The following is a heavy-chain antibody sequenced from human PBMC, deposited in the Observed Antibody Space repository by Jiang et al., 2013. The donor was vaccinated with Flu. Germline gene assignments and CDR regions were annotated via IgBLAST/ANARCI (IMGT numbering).Heavy chain of an antibody. J-gene: IGHJ3*02. V-gene: IGHV3-30-3*01. CDR3: TRDQGNHDSSGYYDAFDI. D-gene: IGHD3-22*01. Sequence: VQLVESGGGVVRPGRSLKLSCEVSGFTFSSYDMHWVRQTPGKGLQWVAFISYHGSHKSTADSVEGRFSISRDNSKNTLYLQMNSLRAEDTAVYYCTRDQGNHDSSGYYDAFDIWGQGTMVTSLQ. CDR1: GFTFSSYD. CDR2: ISYHGSHK.